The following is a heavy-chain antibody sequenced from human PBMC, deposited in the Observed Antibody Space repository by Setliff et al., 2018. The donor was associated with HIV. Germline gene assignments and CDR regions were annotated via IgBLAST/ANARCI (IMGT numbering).Heavy chain of an antibody. D-gene: IGHD1-1*01. CDR2: MNPNTGVA. V-gene: IGHV1-8*01. CDR3: AADNYNCNAFDS. Sequence: ASVKVSCKASGHTFSNSDIHWVRRATGQGLEWMGWMNPNTGVAGYALKFQGRVTMTSDTSISTAYMELSRLGSDDTAVYYCAADNYNCNAFDSWGQGSLVTVSS. CDR1: GHTFSNSD. J-gene: IGHJ4*02.